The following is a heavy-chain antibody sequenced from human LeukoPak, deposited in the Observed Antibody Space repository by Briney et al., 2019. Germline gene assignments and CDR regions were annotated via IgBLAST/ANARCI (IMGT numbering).Heavy chain of an antibody. CDR2: ISSSSSTI. D-gene: IGHD2-2*01. V-gene: IGHV3-48*01. Sequence: PGGSLRLSCAASGFTFSSYAMSWVRQAPGKGLEWVSYISSSSSTIYYADSVKGRFTISRDNAKNSLYLQMNSLRAEDTAVYYCARGRSHTYQLQTITVTTARNYFDYWGQGTLVTVSS. CDR3: ARGRSHTYQLQTITVTTARNYFDY. J-gene: IGHJ4*02. CDR1: GFTFSSYA.